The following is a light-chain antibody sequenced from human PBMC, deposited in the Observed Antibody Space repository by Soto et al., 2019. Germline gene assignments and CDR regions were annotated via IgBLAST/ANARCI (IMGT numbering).Light chain of an antibody. V-gene: IGLV2-11*01. CDR3: CSYAGNYYV. Sequence: QSALTQPRSVSGSPGQSVTIYCTGTSSDVGDYNYVSWYQQHPGKAPKLMIYDVSKRPSGVPDRFSGSKSGNTASLTISGLQAEDEADYYCCSYAGNYYVFGTGTKLTVL. J-gene: IGLJ1*01. CDR1: SSDVGDYNY. CDR2: DVS.